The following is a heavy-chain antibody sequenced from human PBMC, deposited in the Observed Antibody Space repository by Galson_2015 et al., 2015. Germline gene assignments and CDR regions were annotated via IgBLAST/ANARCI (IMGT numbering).Heavy chain of an antibody. CDR1: GFSFSSYG. D-gene: IGHD2-15*01. CDR3: AKDLSRYCGGGSCDNFDY. V-gene: IGHV3-30*18. Sequence: SLRLSCAASGFSFSSYGMHWVRQAPGKGLEWVAVIAYDGSNKYYADSVKGRFTISRDNSKNTLYLQMNSLRAEDTAVYYCAKDLSRYCGGGSCDNFDYWGQGTLVTVSS. J-gene: IGHJ4*02. CDR2: IAYDGSNK.